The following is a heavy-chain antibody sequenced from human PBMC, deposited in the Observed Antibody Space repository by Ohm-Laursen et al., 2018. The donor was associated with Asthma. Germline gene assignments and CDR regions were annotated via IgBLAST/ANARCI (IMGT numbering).Heavy chain of an antibody. D-gene: IGHD3-3*01. CDR2: IKSKTDGGTT. CDR1: GFTFSNAC. CDR3: STERFFYGMDV. J-gene: IGHJ6*02. Sequence: SLRLSCTASGFTFSNACMSWVRQAPGKGLEWVGRIKSKTDGGTTDYAAPVKGRFTISRDDSKNTLYLQMNSLKTVDTAVYYCSTERFFYGMDVWGQGTTVTVSS. V-gene: IGHV3-15*01.